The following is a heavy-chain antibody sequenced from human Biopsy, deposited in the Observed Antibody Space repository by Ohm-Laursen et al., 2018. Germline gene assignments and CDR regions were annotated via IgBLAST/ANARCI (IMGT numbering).Heavy chain of an antibody. D-gene: IGHD2-8*01. V-gene: IGHV4-34*08. J-gene: IGHJ4*02. CDR1: GKTFNVYQ. CDR2: INQAGTT. CDR3: DNGVHGRDY. Sequence: PSVTLSLTCAVFGKTFNVYQWSWIRQPPGKGLEWIGQINQAGTTNSNPSLKSRVSISADSSKYEFFLRLTSVAAAEAAVYLCDNGVHGRDYWGQGAQVTVSS.